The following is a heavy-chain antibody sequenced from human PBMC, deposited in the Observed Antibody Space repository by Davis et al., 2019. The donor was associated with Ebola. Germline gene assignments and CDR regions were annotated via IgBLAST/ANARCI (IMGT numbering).Heavy chain of an antibody. V-gene: IGHV3-30*04. J-gene: IGHJ5*02. CDR1: GFTFSTYG. D-gene: IGHD2-2*01. Sequence: GGSLRLSCAASGFTFSTYGIHWVRQAPGKGLEWVSATSYDGRTQFYADSVKGRFTVSRDNSKNTLYLEMNSLRDEDTAVYYCAREARGFDGVVVLWNWFDPWGQGTLVTVSS. CDR3: AREARGFDGVVVLWNWFDP. CDR2: TSYDGRTQ.